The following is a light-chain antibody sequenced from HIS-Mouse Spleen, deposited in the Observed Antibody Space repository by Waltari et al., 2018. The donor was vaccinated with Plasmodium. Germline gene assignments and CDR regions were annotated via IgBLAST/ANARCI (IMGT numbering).Light chain of an antibody. CDR3: QQYGSSSWT. Sequence: EIVMTQSPAPLSVSPGERATLSCRASQSVSSNLAWYQQKPGQAPRLLIYGASTRATGIPARFSGSGSGTEFTLTISRLEPEDFAVYYCQQYGSSSWTFGQGTKVEIK. V-gene: IGKV3-15*01. CDR2: GAS. CDR1: QSVSSN. J-gene: IGKJ1*01.